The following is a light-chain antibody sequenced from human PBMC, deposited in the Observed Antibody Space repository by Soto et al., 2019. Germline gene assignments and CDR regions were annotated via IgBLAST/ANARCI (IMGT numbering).Light chain of an antibody. V-gene: IGLV2-11*01. Sequence: QSALTQPRSVSGSPGQSVTISCTGTSSDVGGYNYVSWYQRHAGKGPKLIIYDVTERPSGVPDRFSASKSGNTASLTISGLQTEDEGDYYCSSSAGNYVYVFGSGTKFIVL. CDR1: SSDVGGYNY. CDR3: SSSAGNYVYV. CDR2: DVT. J-gene: IGLJ1*01.